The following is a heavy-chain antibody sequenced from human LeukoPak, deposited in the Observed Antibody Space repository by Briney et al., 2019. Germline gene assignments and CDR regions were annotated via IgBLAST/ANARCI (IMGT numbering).Heavy chain of an antibody. D-gene: IGHD6-19*01. CDR1: GFTFSSYG. CDR3: AKNPAVAGTRGCDF. Sequence: GGSLRLSCAASGFTFSSYGMSWVRQAPGKGLDWVSAISGSGGSTCYAYSVKGRFTISGGSSKHMLHLQTNSLRAEHTAVYYCAKNPAVAGTRGCDFWGQGTLVTVFS. V-gene: IGHV3-23*01. CDR2: ISGSGGST. J-gene: IGHJ1*01.